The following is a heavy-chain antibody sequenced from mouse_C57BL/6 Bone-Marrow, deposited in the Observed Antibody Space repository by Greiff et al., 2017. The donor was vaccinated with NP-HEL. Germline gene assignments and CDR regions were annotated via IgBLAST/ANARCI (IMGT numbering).Heavy chain of an antibody. D-gene: IGHD1-1*01. J-gene: IGHJ4*01. CDR1: GYTFTDYY. CDR2: INPNNGGT. CDR3: AYYYYGSSLIYYAMDY. V-gene: IGHV1-26*01. Sequence: VQLQQSGPELVKPGASVKISCKASGYTFTDYYMNWVKQSHGKSLEWIGDINPNNGGTSYNQKLKGKATLTVDKSSSTAYMELRSLTSDDSAVYYCAYYYYGSSLIYYAMDYWGQGTSVTVSS.